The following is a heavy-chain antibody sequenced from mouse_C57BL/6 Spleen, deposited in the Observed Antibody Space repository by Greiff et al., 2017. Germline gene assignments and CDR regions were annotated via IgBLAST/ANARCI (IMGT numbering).Heavy chain of an antibody. Sequence: EVMLVESGGDLVKPGGSLKLSCAASGFTFSSYGMSWVRQTPDKRLEWVATISSGGSYTYYPASVKGRFTISSNNTTNTLYLLISSLKSEDTAMYYCARQITTLVSTNYYAMDYWGQGTSVTVSS. D-gene: IGHD1-1*01. V-gene: IGHV5-6*01. CDR1: GFTFSSYG. J-gene: IGHJ4*01. CDR3: ARQITTLVSTNYYAMDY. CDR2: ISSGGSYT.